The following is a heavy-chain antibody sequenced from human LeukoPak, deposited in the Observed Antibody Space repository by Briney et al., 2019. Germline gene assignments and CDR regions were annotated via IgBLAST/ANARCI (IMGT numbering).Heavy chain of an antibody. CDR2: IYYSGST. CDR3: AREIGIAAAGTYPGDKGAFDI. D-gene: IGHD6-13*01. Sequence: PSETLSLTCTVSGGSISSYYWSWIRQPPGKGLEWIGYIYYSGSTNYNPSLKSRVTISVDTSKNQFSLKLSSVTAADTAVYYCAREIGIAAAGTYPGDKGAFDIWGQGTMVTVSS. CDR1: GGSISSYY. J-gene: IGHJ3*02. V-gene: IGHV4-59*01.